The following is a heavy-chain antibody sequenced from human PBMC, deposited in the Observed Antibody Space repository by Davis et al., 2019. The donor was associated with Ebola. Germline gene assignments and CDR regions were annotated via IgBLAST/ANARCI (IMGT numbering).Heavy chain of an antibody. Sequence: GESLKISCAASGFTFSIYGIHWVRQAPGKGLEWVAVISYDGSNKYYADSVKGRFTISRDNSKNTLYLQMNSLRAEDTAVYYCARELYYYDSSGYYGGLDYWGQGTLVTVSS. CDR1: GFTFSIYG. D-gene: IGHD3-22*01. CDR2: ISYDGSNK. V-gene: IGHV3-30*03. CDR3: ARELYYYDSSGYYGGLDY. J-gene: IGHJ4*02.